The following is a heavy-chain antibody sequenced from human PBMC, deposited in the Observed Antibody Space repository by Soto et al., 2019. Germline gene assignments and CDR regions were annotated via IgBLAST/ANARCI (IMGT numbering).Heavy chain of an antibody. D-gene: IGHD3-10*01. V-gene: IGHV1-69*04. Sequence: GASVKVSCKASGGTFSSYAISWVRQAPGQGLEWMGRIIPILGIANYAQKFQGRVTITADKSTSTAYMELSSLRSEDTAVYYCARAIWFGCDFPPDSYMDVWGKGTTVTVSS. J-gene: IGHJ6*03. CDR1: GGTFSSYA. CDR2: IIPILGIA. CDR3: ARAIWFGCDFPPDSYMDV.